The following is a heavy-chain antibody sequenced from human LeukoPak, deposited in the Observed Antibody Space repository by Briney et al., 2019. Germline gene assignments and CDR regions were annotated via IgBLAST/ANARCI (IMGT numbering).Heavy chain of an antibody. Sequence: SASVKVSCTASGYTFTSYAMHWVRKAPGQRNEWMGWINAGNSNTTDSQKFQGRVTITRDTSASTAYMELSSLRPEDTAVYYCARDPLRYFGIVTLSYGMDVWGKGTTVTVSS. CDR2: INAGNSNT. D-gene: IGHD3-9*01. CDR3: ARDPLRYFGIVTLSYGMDV. CDR1: GYTFTSYA. V-gene: IGHV1-3*01. J-gene: IGHJ6*04.